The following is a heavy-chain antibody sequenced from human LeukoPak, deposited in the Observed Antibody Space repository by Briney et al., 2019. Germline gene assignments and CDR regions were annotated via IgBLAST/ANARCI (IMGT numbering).Heavy chain of an antibody. CDR3: AGGSDAFDI. Sequence: VASVKVSCKASGGTFSSYAISWVRQAPGQGLEWMGWINPNSGGTNYAQKFQGRVTMTRDTSISTAYMELSRLRSDDTAVYYCAGGSDAFDIWGQGTMVTVSS. V-gene: IGHV1-2*02. CDR2: INPNSGGT. CDR1: GGTFSSYA. J-gene: IGHJ3*02. D-gene: IGHD2-15*01.